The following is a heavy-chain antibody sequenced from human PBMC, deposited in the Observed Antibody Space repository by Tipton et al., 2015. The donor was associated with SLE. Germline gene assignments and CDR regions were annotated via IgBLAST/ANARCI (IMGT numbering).Heavy chain of an antibody. CDR2: ISYDGSNK. CDR3: ARAPTGHDYGGPSYWYFDL. CDR1: GFTCSNY. D-gene: IGHD4-23*01. Sequence: SLRLSCAASGFTCSNYMSWVRQAPGKGLEWVAVISYDGSNKYYADSVKGRFTISRDNSKNTLYLQMNSLRAEDTAVYYCARAPTGHDYGGPSYWYFDLWGRGTLVTVSS. V-gene: IGHV3-30-3*01. J-gene: IGHJ2*01.